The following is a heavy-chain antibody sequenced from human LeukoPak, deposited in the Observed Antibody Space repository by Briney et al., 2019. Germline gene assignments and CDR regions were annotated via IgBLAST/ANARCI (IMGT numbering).Heavy chain of an antibody. CDR1: GGSFTNYY. CDR3: ARHYFDSGAYYAIDAFTV. CDR2: IYYRGST. V-gene: IGHV4-59*01. J-gene: IGHJ3*01. Sequence: SETLSLTCTVSGGSFTNYYWSWIRQPPGMGMEWIGYIYYRGSTNYSPSLKSRVTISLDTSRNQFSLKLTSVTPADTAVYYCARHYFDSGAYYAIDAFTVWGRGTMVTVSS. D-gene: IGHD3-22*01.